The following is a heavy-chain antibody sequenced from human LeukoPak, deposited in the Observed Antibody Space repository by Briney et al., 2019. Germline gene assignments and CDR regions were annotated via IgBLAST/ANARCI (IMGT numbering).Heavy chain of an antibody. Sequence: PSETLSLTCAVYGGSFSGYYWSWIRQPPGKGLEWIGEINHSGSTNYNPSLKSRVTISVDKSKNQFSLKLSSVTAADTAVYYCARVPRVKSRRVPAPRGEPNVYYYYYMDVWGKGTTVTVSS. CDR3: ARVPRVKSRRVPAPRGEPNVYYYYYMDV. J-gene: IGHJ6*03. CDR1: GGSFSGYY. D-gene: IGHD2-2*01. V-gene: IGHV4-34*01. CDR2: INHSGST.